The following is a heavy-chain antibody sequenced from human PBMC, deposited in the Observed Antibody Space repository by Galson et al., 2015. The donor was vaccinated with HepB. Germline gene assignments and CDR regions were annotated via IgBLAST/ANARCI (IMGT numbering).Heavy chain of an antibody. CDR3: ARGIASLSGALDY. J-gene: IGHJ4*02. V-gene: IGHV3-33*01. CDR1: GFTFNKFG. D-gene: IGHD6-6*01. Sequence: SLRLSCAASGFTFNKFGTHWVRQAPGKGLEWVAVIWYDASNKYYADSVKGRFTISRDNSKGALYLQMDSLRADDTAVYYCARGIASLSGALDYWGQGTQVLVSS. CDR2: IWYDASNK.